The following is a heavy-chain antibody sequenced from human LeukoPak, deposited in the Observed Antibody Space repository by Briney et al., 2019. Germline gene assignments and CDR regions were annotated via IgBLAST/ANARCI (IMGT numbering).Heavy chain of an antibody. CDR1: GDSISSYY. CDR3: AAFDYGDSYESFDY. V-gene: IGHV4-59*08. Sequence: SETLSLTCTVSGDSISSYYWSWIRQPPGKGLEWIGYIYYSGSTNYNPSLKSRVTISVDTSKNQFSLKLSSVTAADTAVYYCAAFDYGDSYESFDYWGQGTLVTVSS. D-gene: IGHD4-17*01. J-gene: IGHJ4*02. CDR2: IYYSGST.